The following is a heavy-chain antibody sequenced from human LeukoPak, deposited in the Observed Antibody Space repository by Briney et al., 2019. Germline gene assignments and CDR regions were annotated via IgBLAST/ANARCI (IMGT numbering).Heavy chain of an antibody. J-gene: IGHJ4*02. Sequence: GGSLRLSCAASGFTFSSYAMSWVRQAPGKGLEWVSAISGSGGSTYYADSVKGRFTISRDNSKNTLFLQMNSLKTEDTAVYYCTTDPGNYEIFWGQGTLVTVSS. D-gene: IGHD3-3*01. CDR3: TTDPGNYEIF. CDR1: GFTFSSYA. CDR2: ISGSGGST. V-gene: IGHV3-23*01.